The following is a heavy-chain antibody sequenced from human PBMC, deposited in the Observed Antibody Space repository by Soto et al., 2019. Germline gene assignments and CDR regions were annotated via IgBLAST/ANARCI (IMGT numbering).Heavy chain of an antibody. Sequence: GGSLRLSCAASGFTFSSYWMSWVRQAPGKGLEWVANIKQDGSEKYYVDSVEGRFTISRDNAKNSLYLQMNSLRAEDTAVYYCARGKGSSWYYFDYWGQGTLVTVSS. D-gene: IGHD6-13*01. CDR2: IKQDGSEK. V-gene: IGHV3-7*01. J-gene: IGHJ4*02. CDR1: GFTFSSYW. CDR3: ARGKGSSWYYFDY.